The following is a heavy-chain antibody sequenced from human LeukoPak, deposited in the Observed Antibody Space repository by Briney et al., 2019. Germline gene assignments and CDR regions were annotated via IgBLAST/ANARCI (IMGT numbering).Heavy chain of an antibody. CDR3: ARQSLEMSTISYFDN. J-gene: IGHJ4*02. V-gene: IGHV4-59*11. CDR2: IYNTGRT. D-gene: IGHD5-24*01. Sequence: PSETLSRTCTVSAGSISGHYWSWIRQPPGKGLEWIGYIYNTGRTNYNPSLKSRVTISLDTSKNQSSLKLSSVSAADTAVYYCARQSLEMSTISYFDNWGQGTLVTVSS. CDR1: AGSISGHY.